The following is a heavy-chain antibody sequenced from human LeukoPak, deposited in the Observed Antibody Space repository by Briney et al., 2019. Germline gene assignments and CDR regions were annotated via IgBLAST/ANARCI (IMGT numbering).Heavy chain of an antibody. Sequence: GASVKVSCKASGYAFTSYDINWVRHATGQGLEWMGWMNPNSGNTGYAQKFQGRVTMTRNTSISTAYMELSSLRSEDTAVYHCAIWEWFGEFDYWGQGTLVTVSS. CDR3: AIWEWFGEFDY. CDR2: MNPNSGNT. CDR1: GYAFTSYD. D-gene: IGHD3-10*01. J-gene: IGHJ4*02. V-gene: IGHV1-8*01.